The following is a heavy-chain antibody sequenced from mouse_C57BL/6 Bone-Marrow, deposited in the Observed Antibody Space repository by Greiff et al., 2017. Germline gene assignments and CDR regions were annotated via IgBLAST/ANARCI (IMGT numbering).Heavy chain of an antibody. V-gene: IGHV1-5*01. Sequence: VQLQQPGAELVKPGASVKLSCKASGYTFTSYWMHWVKQRPGQGLEWIGAIYPGNSDTSYNQKFKGKAKLTAVTSASTAYMELSSLTNEDSAVYYCTSRWFSPFDYWGQGTTLTVSS. CDR2: IYPGNSDT. D-gene: IGHD2-3*01. CDR1: GYTFTSYW. J-gene: IGHJ2*01. CDR3: TSRWFSPFDY.